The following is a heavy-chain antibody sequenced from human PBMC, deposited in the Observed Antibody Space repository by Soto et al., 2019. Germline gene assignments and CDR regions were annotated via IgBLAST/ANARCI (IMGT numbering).Heavy chain of an antibody. D-gene: IGHD1-1*01. Sequence: EVQLLESGGKLVQPGGSLTLSCAASGFTFSTYAMAWVRQAPGKGLEWVSGVSASGLNTDYADPVKGRFYISRDNSKNTVSLPMQCPRAEDTALYYCAKGRPPRTSGYFFECWGQGTPVTVSS. CDR1: GFTFSTYA. CDR3: AKGRPPRTSGYFFEC. J-gene: IGHJ4*02. CDR2: VSASGLNT. V-gene: IGHV3-23*01.